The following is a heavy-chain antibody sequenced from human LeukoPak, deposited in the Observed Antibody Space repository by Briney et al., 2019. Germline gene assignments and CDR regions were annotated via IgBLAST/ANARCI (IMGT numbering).Heavy chain of an antibody. CDR3: ARTYNYGSGKYGSFDS. CDR2: ISYDGNSK. D-gene: IGHD3-10*01. Sequence: GTSLRLSCVATGFTHTNYAMHWVRQAPGKGLEWVALISYDGNSKHHADSVKDRFTISRDNSKNTLYLQMNSLRVEDTAVYYCARTYNYGSGKYGSFDSWGQGTLVTVSS. J-gene: IGHJ4*02. CDR1: GFTHTNYA. V-gene: IGHV3-30*04.